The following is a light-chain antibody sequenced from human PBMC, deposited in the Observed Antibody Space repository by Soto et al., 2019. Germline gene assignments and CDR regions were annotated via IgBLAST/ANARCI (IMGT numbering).Light chain of an antibody. CDR1: SSDIGAYDY. V-gene: IGLV2-14*01. CDR2: EVN. Sequence: QSALTQPASLSGSPGQSITISCTGTSSDIGAYDYVSWFQQHPGKAPKLMISEVNNRPSGVSNRFSGSKSGNTAYLTISGLQSGDEADYYCATWDDTLNGRVFGGGTKLTVL. CDR3: ATWDDTLNGRV. J-gene: IGLJ3*02.